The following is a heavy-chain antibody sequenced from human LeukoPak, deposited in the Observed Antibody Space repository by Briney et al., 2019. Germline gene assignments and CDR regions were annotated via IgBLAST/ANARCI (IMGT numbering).Heavy chain of an antibody. Sequence: PSQTLSLTCAVSGGSISSGGYSWSWIRQPPEKGLEWIGYIYHSGSTYYNPSLKSRVTISVDRSKNQFSLKLSSVTAADTAVYYCARGYGSGPYYYYGMDVWGQGTTVTVSS. CDR2: IYHSGST. J-gene: IGHJ6*02. V-gene: IGHV4-30-2*01. CDR1: GGSISSGGYS. CDR3: ARGYGSGPYYYYGMDV. D-gene: IGHD3-10*01.